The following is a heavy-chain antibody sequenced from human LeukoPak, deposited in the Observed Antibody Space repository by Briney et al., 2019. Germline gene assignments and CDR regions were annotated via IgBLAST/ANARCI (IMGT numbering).Heavy chain of an antibody. V-gene: IGHV3-21*01. CDR3: AREGARALNWFDP. Sequence: PGGSLRLSCAASGFTFSSYSMNWVRQAPGKGLEWVSSISSSSSCIYYADSVKGRFTISRDNAKNSLYLQMNSLRAEYTAVYYCAREGARALNWFDPWGQGTLVTVSS. J-gene: IGHJ5*02. CDR1: GFTFSSYS. CDR2: ISSSSSCI.